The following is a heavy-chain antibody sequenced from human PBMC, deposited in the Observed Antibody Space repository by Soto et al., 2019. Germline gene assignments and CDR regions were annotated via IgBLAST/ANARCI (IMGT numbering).Heavy chain of an antibody. CDR3: ARVRVYDILTGYYAPTTLDY. CDR2: ISAYNGNT. V-gene: IGHV1-18*01. J-gene: IGHJ4*02. CDR1: GYTFTSYG. D-gene: IGHD3-9*01. Sequence: GASVKVSCKASGYTFTSYGISWVRQAPGQGLEWMGWISAYNGNTNYAQKLQGRVTMTTDTSTSTAYMELRSLRSDDTAVYYCARVRVYDILTGYYAPTTLDYWGQGTLVTVSS.